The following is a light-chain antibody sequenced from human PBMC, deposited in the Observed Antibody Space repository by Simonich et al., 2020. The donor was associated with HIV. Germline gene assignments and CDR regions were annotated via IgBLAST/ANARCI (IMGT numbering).Light chain of an antibody. CDR3: QQSYSTLWT. V-gene: IGKV3-15*01. J-gene: IGKJ1*01. Sequence: EIVMTQSPATLSVSPGERATLSCRASQSVSSNLAWYQQKPGQAPRLLLYGASTRATGIPARFSGSGSGTEFTLTISSLQPEDFATYYCQQSYSTLWTFGQGTKVEIK. CDR1: QSVSSN. CDR2: GAS.